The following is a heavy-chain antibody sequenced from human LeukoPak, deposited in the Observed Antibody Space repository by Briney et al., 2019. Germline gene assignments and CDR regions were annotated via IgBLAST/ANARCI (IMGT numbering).Heavy chain of an antibody. J-gene: IGHJ4*02. D-gene: IGHD3-10*01. CDR3: ASAMVRGVITNPYYFDY. V-gene: IGHV3-66*01. Sequence: PGGSLRLSCAASGFTVSSNYMSWVRQAPGKGLEWVSVIYSGGSTYYADSVKGRFTISRDNSKNTLYLQMNSLRAEDTAVYYCASAMVRGVITNPYYFDYWGQGTLVTVSS. CDR1: GFTVSSNY. CDR2: IYSGGST.